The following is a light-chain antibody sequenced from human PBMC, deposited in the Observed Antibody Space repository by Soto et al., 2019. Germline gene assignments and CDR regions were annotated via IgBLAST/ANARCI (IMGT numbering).Light chain of an antibody. CDR3: QQYSASPRT. CDR2: GAS. Sequence: EIVLTQSPGTLSLSPGARATLSCRASQSVSSSYLAWYQRKPGQAPRLLIYGASSRATGIPDRFSGAGSGTDFTLTISRLEPEDSAVYYCQQYSASPRTFGPGTKVDIK. CDR1: QSVSSSY. J-gene: IGKJ3*01. V-gene: IGKV3-20*01.